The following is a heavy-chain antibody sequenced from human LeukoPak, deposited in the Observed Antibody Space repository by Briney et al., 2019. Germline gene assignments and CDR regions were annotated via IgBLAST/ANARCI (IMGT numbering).Heavy chain of an antibody. D-gene: IGHD5-12*01. J-gene: IGHJ4*02. Sequence: SETLSLTCTVSGGSISRYYWSWIRQPPGKGLEWIGYIYYSGSTNYNPSLESRVTISVDTSKNQFSLKLSSVTAADTAVYYCASVGGYDSDYWGQGTLVTVSS. CDR1: GGSISRYY. V-gene: IGHV4-59*01. CDR2: IYYSGST. CDR3: ASVGGYDSDY.